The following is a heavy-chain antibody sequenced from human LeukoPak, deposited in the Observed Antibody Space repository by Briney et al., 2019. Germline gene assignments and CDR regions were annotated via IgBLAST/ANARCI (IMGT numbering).Heavy chain of an antibody. V-gene: IGHV3-30*18. CDR3: AKDLRPWWVEMAITAGFDY. CDR2: ISYDGSNK. J-gene: IGHJ4*02. Sequence: PGGSLRLSCAASGFTFSDYGMHWVRQAPGKGLEWVAVISYDGSNKYYADSVKGRFTISRDNSKNTLYLQMNSLRAEDTAVYYCAKDLRPWWVEMAITAGFDYWGQGTLVTVSS. D-gene: IGHD5-24*01. CDR1: GFTFSDYG.